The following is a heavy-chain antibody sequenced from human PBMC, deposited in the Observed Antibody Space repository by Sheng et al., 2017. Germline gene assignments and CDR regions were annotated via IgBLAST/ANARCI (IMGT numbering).Heavy chain of an antibody. CDR2: IYSGGST. CDR1: GFTVSSNY. Sequence: EVQLVESGGGLVQPGGSLRLSCAASGFTVSSNYMSWVRQAPGKGLEWVSVIYSGGSTYYADSVKGRFTISRDNSKNTLYLQMNSLRAEDTAVYYCASEIAAAGTPYYYYYMDVWGKGTTVTVSS. D-gene: IGHD6-13*01. V-gene: IGHV3-66*02. CDR3: ASEIAAAGTPYYYYYMDV. J-gene: IGHJ6*03.